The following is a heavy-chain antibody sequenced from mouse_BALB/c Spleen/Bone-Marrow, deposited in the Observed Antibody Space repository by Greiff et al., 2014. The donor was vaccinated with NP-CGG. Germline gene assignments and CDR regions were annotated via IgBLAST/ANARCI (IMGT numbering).Heavy chain of an antibody. CDR3: ARPLYYYGSSPFYAMDY. J-gene: IGHJ4*01. CDR1: GFAFSSYD. Sequence: EVMLVESGGGLVKPGGSLKLSCAASGFAFSSYDMSWVRQTPEKRLEWVAYISSGGGSTYYPDTVKDRFTISRDNAKNTLYLQMSSLKSEDTAMYYCARPLYYYGSSPFYAMDYWGQGTSVTVSS. CDR2: ISSGGGST. D-gene: IGHD1-1*01. V-gene: IGHV5-12-1*01.